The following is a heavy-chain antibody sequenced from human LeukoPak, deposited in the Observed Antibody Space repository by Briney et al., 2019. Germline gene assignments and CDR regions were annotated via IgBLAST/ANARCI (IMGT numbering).Heavy chain of an antibody. J-gene: IGHJ4*02. CDR2: IIPILGIA. D-gene: IGHD6-19*01. V-gene: IGHV1-69*04. CDR1: VGTFSSYA. CDR3: ARVGAVAGPFDY. Sequence: SVKVSCKASVGTFSSYAISWVRQAPGQGLAWMGRIIPILGIANYAQKFQGRVTITADKSTSTAYMELSSLRSEDTAVYYCARVGAVAGPFDYWGQGTLVTVSS.